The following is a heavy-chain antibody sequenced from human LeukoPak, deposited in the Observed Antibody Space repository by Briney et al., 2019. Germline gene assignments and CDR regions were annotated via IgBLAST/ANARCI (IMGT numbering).Heavy chain of an antibody. V-gene: IGHV1-18*01. CDR3: ARDAPGDYVWGSYRYFDY. J-gene: IGHJ4*02. CDR1: GYTFTSYG. D-gene: IGHD3-16*02. CDR2: ISAYNGNT. Sequence: ASVKVSCKASGYTFTSYGISWVRQAPGQGLERMGWISAYNGNTNYAQKLQGRVTMTTDTSTSTAYMELRSLRSDDTAVHYCARDAPGDYVWGSYRYFDYWGQGTLVTVSS.